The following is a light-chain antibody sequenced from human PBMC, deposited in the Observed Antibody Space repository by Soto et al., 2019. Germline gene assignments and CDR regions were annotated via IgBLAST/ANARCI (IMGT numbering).Light chain of an antibody. CDR3: SSYTGSTTLVV. Sequence: QSALTQPASVSGSPGQSITISCTGTSSDVGGYNYVSWYQQHPGKAPKLMIYDVSNRPSGVSNRFSGSRSGSTASLTISGLPAEDEAHYYCSSYTGSTTLVVFGGGTKLTVL. CDR2: DVS. J-gene: IGLJ2*01. CDR1: SSDVGGYNY. V-gene: IGLV2-14*03.